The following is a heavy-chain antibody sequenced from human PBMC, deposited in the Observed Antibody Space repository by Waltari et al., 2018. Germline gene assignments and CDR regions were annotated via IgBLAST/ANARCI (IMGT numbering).Heavy chain of an antibody. Sequence: EVQLLQSGTELKKPGSTVTISCQVSGYRFTDYYIHWVQQAPGKGPQWMGLVEPEDGETIYAERFQGRVTITADTSTETAFMELSSLTSDDTAVYYCVTALGDRSSASRPFDVWGLGTLITVSS. CDR2: VEPEDGET. D-gene: IGHD3-10*01. CDR3: VTALGDRSSASRPFDV. J-gene: IGHJ3*01. V-gene: IGHV1-69-2*01. CDR1: GYRFTDYY.